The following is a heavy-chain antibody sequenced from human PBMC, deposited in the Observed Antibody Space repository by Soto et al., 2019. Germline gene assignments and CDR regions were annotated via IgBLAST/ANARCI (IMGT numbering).Heavy chain of an antibody. CDR2: IYWDDDK. V-gene: IGHV2-5*02. J-gene: IGHJ6*02. Sequence: QITLKESGPTLVKPTQPLTLTCTFSGFSLSTGGMGVGWIRQPPGKALEWLALIYWDDDKRYSPSLKSRLTIAKDISKNQVVLTMTNMDPVDTATYYCVHSRCGGDCLQSYSSHYYYGMDVWGQGTTVTVSS. CDR1: GFSLSTGGMG. D-gene: IGHD2-21*02. CDR3: VHSRCGGDCLQSYSSHYYYGMDV.